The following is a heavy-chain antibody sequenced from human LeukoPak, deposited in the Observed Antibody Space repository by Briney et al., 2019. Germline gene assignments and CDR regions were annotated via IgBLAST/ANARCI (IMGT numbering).Heavy chain of an antibody. CDR3: AKDGRASTAAGIRGWFDP. V-gene: IGHV3-9*01. Sequence: PGRSLRLSCAASGFPLDDYAMHWVRQAPGKGLEWVSGISWNSGSIGYADSVKGRFTISRDSAKNSLYLQMNSLRAEDTALYYCAKDGRASTAAGIRGWFDPWGQGTLVTVSS. CDR2: ISWNSGSI. J-gene: IGHJ5*02. CDR1: GFPLDDYA. D-gene: IGHD6-13*01.